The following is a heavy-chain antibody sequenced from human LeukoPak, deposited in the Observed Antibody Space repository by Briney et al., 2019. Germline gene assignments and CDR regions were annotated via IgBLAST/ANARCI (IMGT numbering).Heavy chain of an antibody. CDR3: ARGYSSGWSRPYYFDY. D-gene: IGHD6-19*01. Sequence: GGSLRLSCTVSGFTVSSNSMSWVRQAPGKGLEWVSFIYTTGNTHNSDSVKGRFTISRDNSKNTLYLQMNSLRAEDTAVYYCARGYSSGWSRPYYFDYWGQGTLVTVSS. CDR2: IYTTGNT. CDR1: GFTVSSNS. J-gene: IGHJ4*02. V-gene: IGHV3-53*01.